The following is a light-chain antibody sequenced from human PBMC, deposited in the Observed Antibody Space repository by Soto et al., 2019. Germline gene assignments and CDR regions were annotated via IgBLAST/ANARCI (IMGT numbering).Light chain of an antibody. CDR1: QSVSSSY. CDR3: QQYGSSPLT. J-gene: IGKJ4*01. CDR2: GAS. V-gene: IGKV3-20*01. Sequence: EIVLTQSPGTLSLSPGERATLSCRATQSVSSSYLAWYQQKPGQAPRLLIYGASSRATGIPDSFGVSGSGTDFTLTISRLEPEDCAVYYCQQYGSSPLTFGGGTKVEIK.